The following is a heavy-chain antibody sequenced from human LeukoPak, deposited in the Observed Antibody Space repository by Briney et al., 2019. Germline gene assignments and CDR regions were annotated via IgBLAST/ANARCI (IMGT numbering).Heavy chain of an antibody. D-gene: IGHD1-7*01. CDR2: ISWDGGST. J-gene: IGHJ4*02. CDR3: ARERYNWNYAFDY. Sequence: GGSLRLSCAASGFTFDDYTMHWVRQAPGKGLEWVSLISWDGGSTYYADSVKGRFTISRDNAKNSLYLHLNSLRAEDTAVYYCARERYNWNYAFDYWGQGTLVTVSS. V-gene: IGHV3-43*01. CDR1: GFTFDDYT.